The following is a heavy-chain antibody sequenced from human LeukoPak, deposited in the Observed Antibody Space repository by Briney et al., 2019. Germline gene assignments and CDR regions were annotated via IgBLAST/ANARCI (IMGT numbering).Heavy chain of an antibody. D-gene: IGHD3-3*01. J-gene: IGHJ4*02. CDR2: IYHSGST. CDR1: GGSISSGGYY. CDR3: ARSQYYDFWSAFDY. V-gene: IGHV4-30-2*01. Sequence: SETLSPTCTVSGGSISSGGYYWSWIRQPPGKGLEWIGYIYHSGSTYYNPSLKSRVTISVDRSKNQFSLKLSSVTAADTAVYYCARSQYYDFWSAFDYWGQGTLVTVSS.